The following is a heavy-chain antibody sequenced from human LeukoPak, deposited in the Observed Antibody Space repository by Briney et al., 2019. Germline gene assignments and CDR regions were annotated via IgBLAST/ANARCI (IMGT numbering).Heavy chain of an antibody. J-gene: IGHJ4*02. CDR1: GGSISSYY. CDR2: INHSGST. CDR3: ARGKDYYDTSGYPTFHY. V-gene: IGHV4-34*01. D-gene: IGHD3-22*01. Sequence: TSETLSLTCTVSGGSISSYYWSWIRQPPGKGLEWIGEINHSGSTNYNPSLKSRVTISVDTSKNQFSLKLSSVTAADTAVYYCARGKDYYDTSGYPTFHYWGQGTLVTVSS.